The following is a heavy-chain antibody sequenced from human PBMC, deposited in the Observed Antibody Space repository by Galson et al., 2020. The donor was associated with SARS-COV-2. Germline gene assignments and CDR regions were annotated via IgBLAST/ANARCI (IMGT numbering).Heavy chain of an antibody. CDR3: AKDYGAMVRGVGFGFDP. V-gene: IGHV3-9*01. CDR2: ISWNSGSI. J-gene: IGHJ5*02. Sequence: SLKISCAASGFTFDDYAMHWVRQAPGKGLEWVSGISWNSGSIGYADSVKGRFTISRDNAKNSLYLQMNSLRAEDTALYYCAKDYGAMVRGVGFGFDPWGQGTLVTVSS. CDR1: GFTFDDYA. D-gene: IGHD3-10*01.